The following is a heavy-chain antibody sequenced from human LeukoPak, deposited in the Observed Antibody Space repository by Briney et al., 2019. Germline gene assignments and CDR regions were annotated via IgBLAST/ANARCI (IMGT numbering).Heavy chain of an antibody. CDR2: ISYDGSNK. J-gene: IGHJ1*01. CDR1: GFTFSRYA. D-gene: IGHD6-19*01. V-gene: IGHV3-30*04. Sequence: PGGSLRLSCAASGFTFSRYAMHWVRQAPGKGLEWVALISYDGSNKYYGDSVKGRFSISRDNSKNTVYLQMNSLRAEDMAVYYCARDDLAVAWVFQHWGQGTLVTVSS. CDR3: ARDDLAVAWVFQH.